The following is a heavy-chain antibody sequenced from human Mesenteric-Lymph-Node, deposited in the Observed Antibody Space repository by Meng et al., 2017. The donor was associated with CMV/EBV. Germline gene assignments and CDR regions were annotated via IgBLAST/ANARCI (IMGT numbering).Heavy chain of an antibody. Sequence: GESLKISCKASGYTFTSYDINWVRQATGQGLEWMGWMNPNSGNTGYAQKFQGRVTMTRNTSISTAYMELSSLRSEDTAVYYCARGTKRITIFGVVHSAYYFDYWGQGTLVTVSS. D-gene: IGHD3-3*01. V-gene: IGHV1-8*01. CDR1: GYTFTSYD. CDR3: ARGTKRITIFGVVHSAYYFDY. CDR2: MNPNSGNT. J-gene: IGHJ4*02.